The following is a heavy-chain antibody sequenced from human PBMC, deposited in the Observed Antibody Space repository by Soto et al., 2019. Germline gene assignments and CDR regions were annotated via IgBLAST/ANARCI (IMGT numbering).Heavy chain of an antibody. D-gene: IGHD6-6*01. CDR1: GGSISSYY. Sequence: SETLSLTCTVSGGSISSYYLSWIRQPPGKGLEWIGYIYYSGSTNYNPSLKSRVTISVDTSKNQFSLKLSSVTAADTAVYYCARLLSARQPHTYYYYYYMDVWGKGTTVTVSS. CDR2: IYYSGST. V-gene: IGHV4-59*08. CDR3: ARLLSARQPHTYYYYYYMDV. J-gene: IGHJ6*03.